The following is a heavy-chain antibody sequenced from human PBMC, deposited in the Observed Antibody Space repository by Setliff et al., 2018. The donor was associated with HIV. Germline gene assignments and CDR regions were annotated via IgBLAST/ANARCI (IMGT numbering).Heavy chain of an antibody. CDR2: IIPILGIA. V-gene: IGHV1-69*10. Sequence: GASVKVSCKASGGTFSSYAISWVRQAPGQGLEWMGGIIPILGIANYAQKFQGRVTITTDESTSTAYMELSSLRSEDTAVYYCAREHDSLTGYSFDFWGQGTLVTVSS. CDR3: AREHDSLTGYSFDF. J-gene: IGHJ4*02. D-gene: IGHD3-9*01. CDR1: GGTFSSYA.